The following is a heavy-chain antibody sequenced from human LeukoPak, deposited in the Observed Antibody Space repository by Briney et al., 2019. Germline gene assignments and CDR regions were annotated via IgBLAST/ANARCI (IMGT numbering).Heavy chain of an antibody. J-gene: IGHJ4*02. V-gene: IGHV4-4*02. CDR3: ARVQSGGFGESYYFDY. D-gene: IGHD3-10*01. CDR2: IYHSGST. CDR1: GGSISSSNW. Sequence: PSETLSLTCAVSGGSISSSNWWSWVRQPPGKGLEWIGEIYHSGSTNYNPSLKSRVTISVDKSKNQFSLKLSSVTAADTAVYYCARVQSGGFGESYYFDYWGQGTLVTVSS.